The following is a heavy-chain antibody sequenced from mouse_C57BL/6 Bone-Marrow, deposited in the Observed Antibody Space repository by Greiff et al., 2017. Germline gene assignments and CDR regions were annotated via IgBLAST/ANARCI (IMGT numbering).Heavy chain of an antibody. Sequence: EVKVEESGGGLVKPGGSLKLSCAASGFTFSDYGMHWVRQAPEKGLEWVAYISSGSSTIYYADTVKGRFTISRDNAKNTLFLQMTSLRSEDTAMYYCARKVATNYFDYWGQGTTLTVSS. CDR2: ISSGSSTI. J-gene: IGHJ2*01. CDR1: GFTFSDYG. V-gene: IGHV5-17*01. D-gene: IGHD1-1*01. CDR3: ARKVATNYFDY.